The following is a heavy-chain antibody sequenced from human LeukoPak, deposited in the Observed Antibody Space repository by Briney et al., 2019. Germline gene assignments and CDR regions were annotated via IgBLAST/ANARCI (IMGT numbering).Heavy chain of an antibody. CDR2: ISGSGGST. Sequence: SGGSLRLSCETSGFTFSNYAMSWVRQAPGKGLEWVSAISGSGGSTYYADSVKGRFTISRDNSKNTLYLQMNSLRAEDTAVYYCAKENYYDSSGYYSRGNWFDPWGQGTLVTVSS. D-gene: IGHD3-22*01. CDR1: GFTFSNYA. J-gene: IGHJ5*02. CDR3: AKENYYDSSGYYSRGNWFDP. V-gene: IGHV3-23*01.